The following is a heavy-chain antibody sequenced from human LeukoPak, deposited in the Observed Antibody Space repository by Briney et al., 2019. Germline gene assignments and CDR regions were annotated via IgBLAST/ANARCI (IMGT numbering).Heavy chain of an antibody. Sequence: GGSLRLSCAASGFTFTNYGMHWVRQAPGKGLEWVAVISFDGSYKYYADSVKGRFTISRDSSKNMLYLQINSLRAEDTAVYYCAKVHFREFICYRCYYGMDVWGQGTTVTVSS. CDR3: AKVHFREFICYRCYYGMDV. CDR2: ISFDGSYK. J-gene: IGHJ6*02. V-gene: IGHV3-30*18. D-gene: IGHD2-2*01. CDR1: GFTFTNYG.